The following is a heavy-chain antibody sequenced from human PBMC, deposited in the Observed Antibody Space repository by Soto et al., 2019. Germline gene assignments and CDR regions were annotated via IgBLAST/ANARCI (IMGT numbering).Heavy chain of an antibody. Sequence: QVQLVQSGAEVRKPGSSVKVSCKASGGTFSRHAISWVRQVPGQGLGWMGGIIPIFGTANHAQKFQDRVTIIADESTSTVYMELSSLRSEDTAMYYCARGWGYDSNDYYYAYWGQGTLVIVSS. CDR3: ARGWGYDSNDYYYAY. D-gene: IGHD3-22*01. CDR1: GGTFSRHA. J-gene: IGHJ4*02. V-gene: IGHV1-69*01. CDR2: IIPIFGTA.